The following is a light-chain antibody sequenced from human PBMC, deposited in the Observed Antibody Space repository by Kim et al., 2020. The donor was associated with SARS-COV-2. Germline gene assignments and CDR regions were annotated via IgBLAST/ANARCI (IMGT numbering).Light chain of an antibody. CDR1: ALPKQY. Sequence: SYELTQPPSVSVSPGQTARITCSEDALPKQYAYWFQQKPGQAPVLVIYEDTERPSGIPERFSGSTSGTTVTLTISGVQAEDEADYYCQSSDSSDTFWVFGGGTQLTVL. CDR2: EDT. J-gene: IGLJ3*02. CDR3: QSSDSSDTFWV. V-gene: IGLV3-25*03.